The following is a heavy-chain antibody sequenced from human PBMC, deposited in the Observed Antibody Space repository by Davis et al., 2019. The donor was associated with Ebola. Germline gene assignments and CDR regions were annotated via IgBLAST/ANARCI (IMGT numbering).Heavy chain of an antibody. CDR3: ARHYSGSGSYYTYYGMDV. Sequence: MPGGSLRLSCAVYGGSFSGYYWSWIRQPPGKGLEWIGEINHSGSTNYNSSLKSRVTISVDTSKNQFSLKLSSVTAADTAVYYCARHYSGSGSYYTYYGMDVWGQGTTVTVSS. V-gene: IGHV4-34*01. D-gene: IGHD3-10*01. CDR2: INHSGST. J-gene: IGHJ6*02. CDR1: GGSFSGYY.